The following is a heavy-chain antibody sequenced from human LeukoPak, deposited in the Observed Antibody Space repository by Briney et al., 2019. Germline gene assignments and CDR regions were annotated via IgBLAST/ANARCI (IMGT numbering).Heavy chain of an antibody. CDR1: GGSISSGSYY. Sequence: SETLSLTCTVSGGSISSGSYYWSWIRQPAGKGLGWIGRIYTSGSTNYNPSLKSRVTISVDTSKNQFSLKLSSVTAADTAVYYCARDGYYGSGSYWGWFDPWGQGTLVTVSS. CDR2: IYTSGST. J-gene: IGHJ5*02. CDR3: ARDGYYGSGSYWGWFDP. D-gene: IGHD3-10*01. V-gene: IGHV4-61*02.